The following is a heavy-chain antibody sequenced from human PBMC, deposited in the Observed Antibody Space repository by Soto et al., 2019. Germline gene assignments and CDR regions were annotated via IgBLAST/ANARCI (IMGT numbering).Heavy chain of an antibody. D-gene: IGHD1-1*01. Sequence: PSETLSLTCTVSGGSISSYYWSWIRQPSGKGLEWIGSIYYSGSTYYNPSLKSRVTISVDTSKNQFSLKLSSVTAADTAVYYCASTLGSTVDYWGQGALVTVSS. CDR3: ASTLGSTVDY. J-gene: IGHJ4*02. CDR1: GGSISSYY. CDR2: IYYSGST. V-gene: IGHV4-39*07.